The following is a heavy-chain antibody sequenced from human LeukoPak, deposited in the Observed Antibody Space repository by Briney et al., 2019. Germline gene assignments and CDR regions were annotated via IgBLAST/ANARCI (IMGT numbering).Heavy chain of an antibody. D-gene: IGHD5-24*01. CDR3: AKLLCDATIYDF. CDR2: INQDESAK. CDR1: GFTFSRYW. Sequence: GGSLRLSCAASGFTFSRYWMSWVRQAPGKGLEWVASINQDESAKVYVDSVKGRFTISRDNAKNSLFLQMHSLRAEDTAFYYCAKLLCDATIYDFWGHGALVTVSS. V-gene: IGHV3-7*01. J-gene: IGHJ4*01.